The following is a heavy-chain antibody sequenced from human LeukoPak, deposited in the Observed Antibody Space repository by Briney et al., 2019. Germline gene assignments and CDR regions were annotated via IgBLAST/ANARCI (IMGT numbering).Heavy chain of an antibody. J-gene: IGHJ4*02. D-gene: IGHD2-15*01. V-gene: IGHV4-34*01. CDR1: GGSFSGYY. Sequence: PSETLSLTCAVYGGSFSGYYWSWIRQPPGKGLEWIGEINHSGSTNYNPSLKRRVTISVDTSKNQFSLKLSSVTAADTAVYYCARWSSGGSYVYWGQGTLVTVSS. CDR3: ARWSSGGSYVY. CDR2: INHSGST.